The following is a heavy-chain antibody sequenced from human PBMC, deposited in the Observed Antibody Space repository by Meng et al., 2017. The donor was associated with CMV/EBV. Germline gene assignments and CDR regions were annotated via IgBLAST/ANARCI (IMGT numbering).Heavy chain of an antibody. Sequence: GESLKISCAASGFTVSSNEMSWVRQAPGKGLEWVSSISGGSTYYADSRKGRFTISRDNSKNTLHLQMNSLRAEDTAVYYCARDGPAREQWLVQVWYYYYGMDVWGQGTTVTVSS. CDR3: ARDGPAREQWLVQVWYYYYGMDV. D-gene: IGHD6-19*01. V-gene: IGHV3-38-3*01. CDR1: GFTVSSNE. J-gene: IGHJ6*02. CDR2: ISGGST.